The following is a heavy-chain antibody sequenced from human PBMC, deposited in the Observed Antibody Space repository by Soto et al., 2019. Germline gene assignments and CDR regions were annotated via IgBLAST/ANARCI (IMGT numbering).Heavy chain of an antibody. CDR3: AREDYGDFDQGFDY. V-gene: IGHV4-59*01. CDR1: GGSISSYY. CDR2: IYYSGST. D-gene: IGHD4-17*01. Sequence: QVQLQESGPGLVKPSETLSLTCTVSGGSISSYYWSWIRQPPGKGLEWIGYIYYSGSTNYNPSLTTRVPISADTSKNQFSLKLSSVTAADTAVYYCAREDYGDFDQGFDYWGQGTLVTVSS. J-gene: IGHJ4*02.